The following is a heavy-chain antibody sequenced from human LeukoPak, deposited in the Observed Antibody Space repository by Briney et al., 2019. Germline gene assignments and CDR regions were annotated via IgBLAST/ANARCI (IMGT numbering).Heavy chain of an antibody. CDR1: GGSTSNYY. J-gene: IGHJ4*02. CDR3: ARGRTLRGGDDY. CDR2: LYYSGST. D-gene: IGHD4-17*01. V-gene: IGHV4-59*01. Sequence: TSETLSLTCTVSGGSTSNYYWNWVRQPPGKGLEWIGYLYYSGSTSYNPSLKSRVTISIVTYKNQVSLNLTSVTAADTAVYYCARGRTLRGGDDYWGQGTLVTVSP.